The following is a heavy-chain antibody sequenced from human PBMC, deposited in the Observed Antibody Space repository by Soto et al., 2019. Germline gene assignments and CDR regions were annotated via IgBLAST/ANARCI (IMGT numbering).Heavy chain of an antibody. CDR2: ITASGGTT. J-gene: IGHJ4*02. V-gene: IGHV3-23*01. CDR1: GFAFSNYA. CDR3: VRGIDPCSDGGGFDL. Sequence: EVQLLESGGGLVQSGGSLTISCTASGFAFSNYAVTWVRRAPGQGLEWVAAITASGGTTYYADSVKGRFTISRDNSRDNMLMNMSSLIAYDTALYCFVRGIDPCSDGGGFDLWGQGTLVTVSS. D-gene: IGHD3-16*01.